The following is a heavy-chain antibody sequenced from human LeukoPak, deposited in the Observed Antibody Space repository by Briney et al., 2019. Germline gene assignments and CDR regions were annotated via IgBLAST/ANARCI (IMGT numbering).Heavy chain of an antibody. J-gene: IGHJ5*02. Sequence: ASVKVSCKASGYTFTSYGIRWVRQAPGQGLEWMGWISAYNGNTNYAQKLQGRVTMTTDTSTSTAYMELRSLRSDDTAVYYCAREYYYGSGSYYISRMAPHWCDPWGQGTLVTVSS. CDR1: GYTFTSYG. V-gene: IGHV1-18*01. D-gene: IGHD3-10*01. CDR2: ISAYNGNT. CDR3: AREYYYGSGSYYISRMAPHWCDP.